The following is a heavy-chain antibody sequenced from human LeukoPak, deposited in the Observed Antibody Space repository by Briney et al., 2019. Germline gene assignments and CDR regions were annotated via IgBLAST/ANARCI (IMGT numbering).Heavy chain of an antibody. J-gene: IGHJ4*02. CDR2: ISSSSSYI. CDR1: GFTFSSYS. CDR3: ARDPLYSSGWYAFDY. Sequence: GGSLRLSCAASGFTFSSYSMNWVRQAPGKGLEWVSSISSSSSYIYYADSVKGRFTISRDNTKNSMYLQMNSLRAEDTAVYYCARDPLYSSGWYAFDYWGQGPLVTVSS. V-gene: IGHV3-21*01. D-gene: IGHD6-19*01.